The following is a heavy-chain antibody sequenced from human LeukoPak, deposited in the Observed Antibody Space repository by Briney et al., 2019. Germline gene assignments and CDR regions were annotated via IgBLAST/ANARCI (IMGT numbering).Heavy chain of an antibody. J-gene: IGHJ3*02. CDR2: ISDGGTHL. V-gene: IGHV3-30*18. CDR1: GFIFRNYG. D-gene: IGHD6-13*01. Sequence: GGSLRLSCAGSGFIFRNYGMHWVRQAPGQGLEWVAVISDGGTHLYYADSVKGRFTISRDNSESTMYLQMNSLRAEDTAVYYCAKELAVLDAFDIWGQGTMVTVSS. CDR3: AKELAVLDAFDI.